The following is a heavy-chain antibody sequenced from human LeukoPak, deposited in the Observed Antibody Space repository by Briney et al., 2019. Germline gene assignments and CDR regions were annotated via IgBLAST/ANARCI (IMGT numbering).Heavy chain of an antibody. Sequence: PGRSLRLSCAASGFTFSSYAMHWVRQAPGKGLEWVALISYDGSNKYYADSVKGRFTISRDNSKNTLYLLMNSLRAEDTAVYYCVRDREYYDILTGYKVSHYFDYWGQGTLVTVSS. CDR1: GFTFSSYA. CDR2: ISYDGSNK. V-gene: IGHV3-30*04. D-gene: IGHD3-9*01. CDR3: VRDREYYDILTGYKVSHYFDY. J-gene: IGHJ4*02.